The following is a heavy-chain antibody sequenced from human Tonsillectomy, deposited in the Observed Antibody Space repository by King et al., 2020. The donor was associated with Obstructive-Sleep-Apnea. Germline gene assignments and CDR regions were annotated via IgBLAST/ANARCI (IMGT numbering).Heavy chain of an antibody. Sequence: VQLVESGGGLVHPGGSLRLSCAASGFTFSKYAMNWVRQAPGKGLELVSSISGSGGWTYFAYSVKGRVSHSRDSSKNTLYLQMNSLRAEDAALYYCAKSLVVIPAALDAFDFWGHGTMVAVSS. J-gene: IGHJ3*01. CDR1: GFTFSKYA. CDR3: AKSLVVIPAALDAFDF. V-gene: IGHV3-23*04. D-gene: IGHD2-2*01. CDR2: ISGSGGWT.